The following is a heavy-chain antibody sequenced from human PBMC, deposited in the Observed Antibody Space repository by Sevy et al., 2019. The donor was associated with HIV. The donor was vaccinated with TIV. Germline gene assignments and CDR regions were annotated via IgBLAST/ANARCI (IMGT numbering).Heavy chain of an antibody. CDR2: INPNSGGT. CDR1: GYTFTAYY. J-gene: IGHJ4*02. CDR3: ARFRTSSGRYLDY. Sequence: ASVKVSCKASGYTFTAYYMHWVRQAPGQGLEWMGRINPNSGGTNYAQKFQGRVTMTRDTSISTAYMELSRLRSDDTAVYYCARFRTSSGRYLDYWGQGTLVTVSS. V-gene: IGHV1-2*06. D-gene: IGHD6-19*01.